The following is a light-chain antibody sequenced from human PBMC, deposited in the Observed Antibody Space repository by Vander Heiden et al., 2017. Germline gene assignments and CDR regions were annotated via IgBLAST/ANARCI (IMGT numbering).Light chain of an antibody. CDR2: DAS. J-gene: IGKJ4*01. V-gene: IGKV3-11*01. CDR1: QSVSSY. Sequence: EIVLTQSPATLSLSPGERATLSCRASQSVSSYLAWYQQKPGEAPRLLIYDASNRATGIPARFSGSGSGTDFTLTISSLEPEDFAVYYCQQRSNWPRGTFGGGPRWRSN. CDR3: QQRSNWPRGT.